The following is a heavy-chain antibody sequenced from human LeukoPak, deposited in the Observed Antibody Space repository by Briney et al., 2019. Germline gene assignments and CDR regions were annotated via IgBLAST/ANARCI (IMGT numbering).Heavy chain of an antibody. Sequence: PSETLSLTCTVSGASISSYYWSSIGQLPGKGLEGIGYLYYRGSGNYNPSLKSRVSISVDTSKNQLSLKLSSVTAADTAVYYCARGLKGLNYLTHDAFDIWGQGTMVTVSS. D-gene: IGHD4-11*01. J-gene: IGHJ3*02. CDR2: LYYRGSG. CDR1: GASISSYY. V-gene: IGHV4-59*01. CDR3: ARGLKGLNYLTHDAFDI.